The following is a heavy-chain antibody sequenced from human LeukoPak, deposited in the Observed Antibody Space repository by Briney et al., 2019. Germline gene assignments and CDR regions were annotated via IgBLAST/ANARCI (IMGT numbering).Heavy chain of an antibody. Sequence: GGSLRLSCVASGFIVSSNYINWVRQAPGKGPEWISILYSGGTAFYADSVKGRFTISRDNSKNTLYLQMNNLRADDTAMYYCARGRQCDYWGQGTLVTVSS. CDR3: ARGRQCDY. V-gene: IGHV3-53*01. CDR2: LYSGGTA. J-gene: IGHJ4*02. CDR1: GFIVSSNY. D-gene: IGHD4-11*01.